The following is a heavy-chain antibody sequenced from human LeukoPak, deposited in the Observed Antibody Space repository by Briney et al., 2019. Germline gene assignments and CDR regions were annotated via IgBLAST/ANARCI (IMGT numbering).Heavy chain of an antibody. J-gene: IGHJ5*01. V-gene: IGHV3-23*01. CDR1: GFTFSSYA. D-gene: IGHD3-10*01. CDR3: AKGAYGSGSAQPGIDS. Sequence: TGGSLRLSCAASGFTFSSYAMSWVRQAPGKGLEWVSAIGGSGGSTYYADSVKGRFTISRDNSKNTLYLQMNSLRAEDTAVYYCAKGAYGSGSAQPGIDSWGQGTLVTVSS. CDR2: IGGSGGST.